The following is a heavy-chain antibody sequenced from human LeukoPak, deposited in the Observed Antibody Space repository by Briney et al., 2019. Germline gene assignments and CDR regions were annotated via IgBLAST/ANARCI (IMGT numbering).Heavy chain of an antibody. J-gene: IGHJ4*02. CDR2: ITSSSTYI. CDR3: AKDFLNYGDYEGYDY. D-gene: IGHD4-17*01. V-gene: IGHV3-21*01. Sequence: GGSLRLSCAASGFTFSSYIMIWVRQAPGKGLEWVSSITSSSTYIYYADSVRGRFTISRDNAKNSLYLQMNSLRVEDTAVYYCAKDFLNYGDYEGYDYWGQGTLVTVSS. CDR1: GFTFSSYI.